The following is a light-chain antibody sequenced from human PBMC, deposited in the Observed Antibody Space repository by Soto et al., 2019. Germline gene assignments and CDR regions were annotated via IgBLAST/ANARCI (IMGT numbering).Light chain of an antibody. Sequence: EVVLTQFPGTLSLSPGERATLSCRASQTITGTYLAWYQQKPGQAPRLLIYGASTRAIGIPARFSGSGSGTEFTLTISSLQSEDFAVYYCQQYNNWPPTFGQGTRLEIK. V-gene: IGKV3-15*01. CDR2: GAS. J-gene: IGKJ5*01. CDR3: QQYNNWPPT. CDR1: QTITGTY.